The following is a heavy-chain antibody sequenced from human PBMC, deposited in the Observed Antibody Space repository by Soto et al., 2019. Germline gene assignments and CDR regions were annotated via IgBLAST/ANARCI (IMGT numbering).Heavy chain of an antibody. Sequence: EVQLLESRGGLVQPGGSLRLSCAASGFTFRIYAMSWVRQAPGQGLEWVSAFRGSDDTTHYADSVKGRFTISRDTSKSTLYRQMTSLRDDDTAIYYCGRIGWTAAASDWEFDHCGQGTLVSVS. J-gene: IGHJ4*02. CDR3: GRIGWTAAASDWEFDH. CDR1: GFTFRIYA. CDR2: FRGSDDTT. D-gene: IGHD6-13*01. V-gene: IGHV3-23*01.